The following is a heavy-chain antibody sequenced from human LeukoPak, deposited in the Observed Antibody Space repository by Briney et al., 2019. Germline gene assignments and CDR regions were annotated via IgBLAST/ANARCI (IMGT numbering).Heavy chain of an antibody. J-gene: IGHJ4*02. CDR2: ISSSSTTI. CDR3: GRDLQIAAREVSYFDY. Sequence: PGGSLRLSCAASGFTFSTYSMNWVRQAPGKGLEWVSYISSSSTTIYYADSVKGRFTISRDNAKNSLYLQMNILSAEDTAVYYCGRDLQIAAREVSYFDYWGQATLVTVPS. V-gene: IGHV3-48*01. D-gene: IGHD6-6*01. CDR1: GFTFSTYS.